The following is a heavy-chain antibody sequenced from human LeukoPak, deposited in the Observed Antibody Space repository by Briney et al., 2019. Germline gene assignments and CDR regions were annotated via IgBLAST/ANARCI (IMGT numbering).Heavy chain of an antibody. V-gene: IGHV3-30-3*01. Sequence: GGSLRLSCAASGFTFSSYAMHWVRQAPGKGLEWVAVISYDGSDKYYADSVKGRFTISRDNSKNTLYLQMNSLRAEDTAVYYCAKGKPYYYDSSGYFSEWGQGTLVTVSS. D-gene: IGHD3-22*01. CDR1: GFTFSSYA. CDR2: ISYDGSDK. J-gene: IGHJ4*02. CDR3: AKGKPYYYDSSGYFSE.